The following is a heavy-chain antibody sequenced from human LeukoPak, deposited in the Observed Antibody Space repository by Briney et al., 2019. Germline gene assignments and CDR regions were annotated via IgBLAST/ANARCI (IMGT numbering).Heavy chain of an antibody. CDR3: ARQNRNGFDY. D-gene: IGHD2-8*01. V-gene: IGHV3-13*01. J-gene: IGHJ4*02. CDR2: TGTAGDT. CDR1: GFTFSTYD. Sequence: GGSLRLSCTASGFTFSTYDFHWVRQTTGKGLEWVSATGTAGDTWYSGSVKGRFTISRENAKSSMYLQMNSLRVGDTAVYYCARQNRNGFDYWGQGTLVTVSS.